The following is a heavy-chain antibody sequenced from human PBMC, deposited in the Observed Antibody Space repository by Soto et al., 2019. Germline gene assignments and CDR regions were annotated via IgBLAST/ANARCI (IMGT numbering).Heavy chain of an antibody. CDR3: ARQGHLSWEEDY. D-gene: IGHD6-13*01. CDR1: GGSISSSSYY. Sequence: SETLSLTCTVSGGSISSSSYYWGWIRQPPGKGLEWIGSIYYSGSTYYNPSLKSRVTISVDTSKNQFSLKLSSVTAADTAVYYCARQGHLSWEEDYWGQGTLVTVSS. CDR2: IYYSGST. V-gene: IGHV4-39*01. J-gene: IGHJ4*02.